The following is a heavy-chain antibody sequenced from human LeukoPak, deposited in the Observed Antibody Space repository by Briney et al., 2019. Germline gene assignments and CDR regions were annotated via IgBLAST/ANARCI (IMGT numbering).Heavy chain of an antibody. CDR1: GYSFTSYW. CDR2: IYPGDSDT. J-gene: IGHJ3*02. Sequence: PGESLKISCKGSGYSFTSYWIGWVRQMPGKGLEWMGIIYPGDSDTRYSPSFQGQVTISADKSISTAYLQWSSLKASDTAMYYCARHKAYFMRTGAFDIWGQGTMVTVSS. V-gene: IGHV5-51*01. D-gene: IGHD2-8*02. CDR3: ARHKAYFMRTGAFDI.